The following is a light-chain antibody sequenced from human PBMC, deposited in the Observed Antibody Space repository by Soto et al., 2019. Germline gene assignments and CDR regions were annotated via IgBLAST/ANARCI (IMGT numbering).Light chain of an antibody. Sequence: EIVMTQSPATLSVSPGERATLSCRASQSVSSNLAWYQQKPGQAPRLLIYGASTRATVIPARFSGSDSGTEFPRTVSSLQSEDFAVCYYQQYNNWPPWTFGLGTKVEIK. J-gene: IGKJ1*01. V-gene: IGKV3-15*01. CDR1: QSVSSN. CDR3: QQYNNWPPWT. CDR2: GAS.